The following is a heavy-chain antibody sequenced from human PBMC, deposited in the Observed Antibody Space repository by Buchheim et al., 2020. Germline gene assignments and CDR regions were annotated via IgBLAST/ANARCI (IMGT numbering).Heavy chain of an antibody. J-gene: IGHJ6*02. CDR3: AKVRVTTHYYYGMDV. D-gene: IGHD4-11*01. CDR2: ISYDGSNK. CDR1: GFTFSSYG. Sequence: QVQLVESGGGVVQPGRSLRLSCAASGFTFSSYGMHWVRQAPGKGLEWVAVISYDGSNKYYADSVKGRFTISRDNSKNKLYLQMNSLRAEDTAVYYCAKVRVTTHYYYGMDVWGQGTT. V-gene: IGHV3-30*18.